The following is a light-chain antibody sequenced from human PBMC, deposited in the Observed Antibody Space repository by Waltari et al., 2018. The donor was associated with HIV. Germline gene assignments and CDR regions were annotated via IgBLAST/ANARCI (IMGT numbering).Light chain of an antibody. V-gene: IGLV1-36*01. Sequence: QSVLTQPPSVSEAPRQRVTISCSGSSSNIGNNPVSWYQQLPGKAPKLLIFCDDLLPSGVSDRFSGSKSGTSASLAISGLQSEDEADYYCAAWDDSLNGYVFGTGTQVTV. J-gene: IGLJ1*01. CDR2: CDD. CDR3: AAWDDSLNGYV. CDR1: SSNIGNNP.